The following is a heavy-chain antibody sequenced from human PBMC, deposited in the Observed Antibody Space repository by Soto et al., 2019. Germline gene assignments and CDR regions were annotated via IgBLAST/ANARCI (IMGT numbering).Heavy chain of an antibody. CDR2: IIPIFGTA. CDR3: AREVRDGYLILGLDYGMDV. V-gene: IGHV1-69*01. J-gene: IGHJ6*02. CDR1: GGTFSSYA. Sequence: QVQLVQSGAEVKKPGSSVKVSCKASGGTFSSYAISWVRQAPGQGLEWMGGIIPIFGTANYAQKFQGRVTITADESTSTAYMELSSLRSEDTAAYYCAREVRDGYLILGLDYGMDVWGQGTTVTVSS. D-gene: IGHD5-12*01.